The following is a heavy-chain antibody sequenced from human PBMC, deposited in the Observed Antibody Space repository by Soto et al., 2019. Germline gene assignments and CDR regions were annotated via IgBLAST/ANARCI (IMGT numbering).Heavy chain of an antibody. CDR2: IIPILGIA. D-gene: IGHD4-17*01. V-gene: IGHV1-69*02. J-gene: IGHJ4*02. CDR3: ASEWEGFYGDSGESNY. Sequence: QVQLVQSGAEVKKPGSSVKVSCKASGGTFSSYTISWVRQAPGQGLEWMGRIIPILGIANYAQKFQGRVTITADKSTSTAYMELSSLRSEDTAVYYCASEWEGFYGDSGESNYWGQGTLVTVSS. CDR1: GGTFSSYT.